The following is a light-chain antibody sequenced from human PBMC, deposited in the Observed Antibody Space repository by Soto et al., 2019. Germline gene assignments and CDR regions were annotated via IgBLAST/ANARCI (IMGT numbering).Light chain of an antibody. V-gene: IGKV1-5*01. J-gene: IGKJ1*01. CDR1: QSISNY. CDR3: QQYNSYSGT. Sequence: DIQMTQSPSSLSASVGDRVPITCRASQSISNYLNWYQQKPGKAPKLLIYDASSLESGVPSRFSGSGSGTEFTLTISSLQPDDFATYYCQQYNSYSGTFGQGTKVDNK. CDR2: DAS.